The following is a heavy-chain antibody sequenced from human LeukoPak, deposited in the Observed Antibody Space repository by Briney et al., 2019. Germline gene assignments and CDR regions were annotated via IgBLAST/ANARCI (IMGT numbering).Heavy chain of an antibody. D-gene: IGHD3-10*01. CDR2: IYSGGST. Sequence: GGSLRLSCAASGFTVSSNYMSWVRQAPGKGLEWVSVIYSGGSTYYAGSVKGRFTISRDNSKNTLYLQMNSLRAEDTAVYYCARVLSGRGSLYSYYYYMDVWGKGTTVTISS. J-gene: IGHJ6*03. CDR3: ARVLSGRGSLYSYYYYMDV. V-gene: IGHV3-53*01. CDR1: GFTVSSNY.